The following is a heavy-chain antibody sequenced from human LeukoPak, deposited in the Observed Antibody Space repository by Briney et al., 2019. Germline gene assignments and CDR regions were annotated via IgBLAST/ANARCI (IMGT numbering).Heavy chain of an antibody. D-gene: IGHD6-13*01. J-gene: IGHJ3*02. Sequence: ASVKVSCKASGHTFTSYAMNWVRQAPGQGLEWMGWINTNTGNTTYAQGFTGRFVFSLDTSISTAYLQISSLKAEDTAVYYCARDLGIASPMIGDAFDIWGQGTMVTVSS. CDR2: INTNTGNT. CDR1: GHTFTSYA. V-gene: IGHV7-4-1*02. CDR3: ARDLGIASPMIGDAFDI.